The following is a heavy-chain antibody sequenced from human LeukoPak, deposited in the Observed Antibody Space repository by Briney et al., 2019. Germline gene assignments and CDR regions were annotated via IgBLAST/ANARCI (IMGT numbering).Heavy chain of an antibody. J-gene: IGHJ4*02. D-gene: IGHD3-3*01. CDR3: AKVPYYDFWSGYPYYFDY. CDR1: GFIFSRYA. CDR2: ISGSGGST. V-gene: IGHV3-23*01. Sequence: GGSLRLSCAVSGFIFSRYAMSWVRQAPGKGLEWVSAISGSGGSTYYADSVKGRFTISRENSKNTLYLQMNSLRAEDTAVYYCAKVPYYDFWSGYPYYFDYWGQGTLVTVSS.